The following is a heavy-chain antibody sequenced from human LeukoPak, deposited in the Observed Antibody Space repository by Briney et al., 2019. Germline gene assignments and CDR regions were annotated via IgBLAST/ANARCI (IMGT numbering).Heavy chain of an antibody. V-gene: IGHV4-34*01. J-gene: IGHJ5*02. CDR1: GGSISSYY. CDR2: INHSGST. CDR3: ARHSSSYDYVWGSYRRNNWFDP. Sequence: SETLSLTCTVSGGSISSYYWSWIRQPPGKGLEWIGEINHSGSTNYNPSLKSRVTISVDTSKNQFSLKLSSVTAADTAVYYCARHSSSYDYVWGSYRRNNWFDPWGQGTLVTVSS. D-gene: IGHD3-16*02.